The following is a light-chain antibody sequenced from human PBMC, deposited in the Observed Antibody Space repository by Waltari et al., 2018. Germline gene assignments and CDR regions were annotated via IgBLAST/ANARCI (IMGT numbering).Light chain of an antibody. CDR3: ASWDLSLSSVL. CDR2: DNS. J-gene: IGLJ2*01. Sequence: QSVLTQPPSVSATPGQTVTISCSGSTSNIGGTSVSWYQQVPRAAPNLLIYDNSKRPPGIPDRFSASKSGTSATLGIAGVEAGDEATYFCASWDLSLSSVLFGGGTKVTV. V-gene: IGLV1-51*01. CDR1: TSNIGGTS.